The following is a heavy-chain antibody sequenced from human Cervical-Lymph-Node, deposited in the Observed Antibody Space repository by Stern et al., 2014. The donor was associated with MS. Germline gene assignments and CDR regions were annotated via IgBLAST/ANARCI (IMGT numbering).Heavy chain of an antibody. CDR2: ITPVFETP. J-gene: IGHJ4*02. CDR1: GGSSSNSD. CDR3: ARAINSSMPYLQC. V-gene: IGHV1-69*01. D-gene: IGHD2-2*01. Sequence: VQLVESGTEVKKPGSSVKVSCKASGGSSSNSDITWVRQAPGQGLEWMGGITPVFETPKYARKFQGRITIPADESTSTFYMALSSLKSEDTALYYCARAINSSMPYLQCWGQGTLVTVSS.